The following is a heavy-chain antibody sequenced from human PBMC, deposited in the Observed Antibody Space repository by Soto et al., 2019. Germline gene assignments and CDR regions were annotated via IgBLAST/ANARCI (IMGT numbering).Heavy chain of an antibody. V-gene: IGHV1-8*01. CDR3: AREPQWGYIVNYYYFDY. D-gene: IGHD2-21*01. CDR1: GYTFTSYD. J-gene: IGHJ4*02. CDR2: MNPNSGNT. Sequence: QVQLVQSGAEVKKPGASVKVSCKASGYTFTSYDINWVRQATGQGLEWMGWMNPNSGNTGYAQKCQGRVTMTRNTSKSKAYMELSSLRSEDTAVYYWAREPQWGYIVNYYYFDYWGQGTLVTVSS.